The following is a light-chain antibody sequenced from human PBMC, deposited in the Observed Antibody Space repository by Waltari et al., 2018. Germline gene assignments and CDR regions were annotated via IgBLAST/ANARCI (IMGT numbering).Light chain of an antibody. Sequence: QSALTQPASVSGAPGQSITIPCTGISTALGSSTLVSWYQHHPDKAPKLLIYEGTARPSGISHRFSGSKSGNTASLTISKLQAEDEADYYCFSYADGRSLVFGGGTKLTVL. V-gene: IGLV2-23*01. J-gene: IGLJ2*01. CDR1: STALGSSTL. CDR3: FSYADGRSLV. CDR2: EGT.